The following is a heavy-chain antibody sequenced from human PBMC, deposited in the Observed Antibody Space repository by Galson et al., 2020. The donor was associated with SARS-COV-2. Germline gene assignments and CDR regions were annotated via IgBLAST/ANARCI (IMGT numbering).Heavy chain of an antibody. Sequence: GESLKISCAASGFTFSSYAMSWVRQAPGKGLEWVPAISGSGGSTYYADSVKGRFTISRDNSKNTLYLQMNSLRAEDTAVYYCAKDSSTIFGVITIDYYYMDVWGKGTTVTVSS. D-gene: IGHD3-3*01. CDR3: AKDSSTIFGVITIDYYYMDV. CDR2: ISGSGGST. CDR1: GFTFSSYA. V-gene: IGHV3-23*01. J-gene: IGHJ6*03.